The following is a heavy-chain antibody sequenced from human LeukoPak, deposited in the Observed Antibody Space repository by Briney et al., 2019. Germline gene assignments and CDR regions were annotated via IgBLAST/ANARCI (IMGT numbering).Heavy chain of an antibody. Sequence: GESLKISCKGSGYSFTSYWIGWVRQMPGKGLEWMGIIYPGDSDTRYSPSFQGQVTISADKSISTAYLQWSSLKASDTAMYYCARHGVAYYGSGSCPPSDYWGQGTLVTVSS. V-gene: IGHV5-51*01. CDR2: IYPGDSDT. D-gene: IGHD3-10*01. J-gene: IGHJ4*02. CDR1: GYSFTSYW. CDR3: ARHGVAYYGSGSCPPSDY.